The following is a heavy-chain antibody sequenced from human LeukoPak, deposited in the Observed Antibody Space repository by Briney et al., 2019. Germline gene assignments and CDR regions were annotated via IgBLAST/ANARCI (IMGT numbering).Heavy chain of an antibody. J-gene: IGHJ5*02. Sequence: ASVKVSCRASGYSFNTFGITWVRQAPGQGLEWMGWISAYNGNTNYAQKLQGRVTMTTDTSTSTAYMELRSLRSDDTAVYYCARAGRMVAHGSWFDPWGQGTLVTVSS. CDR2: ISAYNGNT. CDR3: ARAGRMVAHGSWFDP. D-gene: IGHD4/OR15-4a*01. CDR1: GYSFNTFG. V-gene: IGHV1-18*01.